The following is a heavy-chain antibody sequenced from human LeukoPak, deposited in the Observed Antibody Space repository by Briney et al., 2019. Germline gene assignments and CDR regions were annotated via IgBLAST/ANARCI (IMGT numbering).Heavy chain of an antibody. CDR1: GFTFSDHD. J-gene: IGHJ4*02. CDR3: VRVGKSYSSDY. CDR2: IRDIGHSYTT. Sequence: GGSLRLSCVASGFTFSDHDMDWVRQAPERGLEWVARIRDIGHSYTTEYAVSAKGRFAISRDDSQNSLYLQMNSLKTEDTAVYYCVRVGKSYSSDYWGQGTLVTVSS. D-gene: IGHD3-16*02. V-gene: IGHV3-72*01.